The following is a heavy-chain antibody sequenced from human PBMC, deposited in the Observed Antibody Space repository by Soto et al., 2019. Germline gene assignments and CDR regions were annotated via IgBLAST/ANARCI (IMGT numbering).Heavy chain of an antibody. CDR1: GFTFSSYA. V-gene: IGHV3-64*02. J-gene: IGHJ4*02. D-gene: IGHD5-12*01. CDR2: ISSSGVST. CDR3: AKRSGYQEAAYLDY. Sequence: GGSLRLSCAASGFTFSSYAFHWVRQAPGKGLEYVSAISSSGVSTYYADSVKGRFTISRDNSKNTLYLQMNSLRAEDTAVYYCAKRSGYQEAAYLDYWGQGTLVTAPQ.